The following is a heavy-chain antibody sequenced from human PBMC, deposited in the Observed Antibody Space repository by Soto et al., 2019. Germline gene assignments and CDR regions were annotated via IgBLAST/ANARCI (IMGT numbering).Heavy chain of an antibody. CDR1: GGSFSTLG. CDR2: IIPLFGKA. V-gene: IGHV1-69*06. D-gene: IGHD6-19*01. Sequence: ASVKVSCKASGGSFSTLGINWVRQAPGQGLEWMGGIIPLFGKARYAETSQGRVTITADTSTGTAYMEVSSLRSDDTAVFYCATAHNSGWYFFDSWGPGTLVTVSS. CDR3: ATAHNSGWYFFDS. J-gene: IGHJ4*02.